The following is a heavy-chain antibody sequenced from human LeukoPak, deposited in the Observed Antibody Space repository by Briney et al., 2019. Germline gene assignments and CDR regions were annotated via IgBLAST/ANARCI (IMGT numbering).Heavy chain of an antibody. D-gene: IGHD1-26*01. CDR1: GGSFSGYY. Sequence: SETLSLTCAVYGGSFSGYYWSWIRQPPGKGLEWIGEINHSGSTNYNPSLKSRVTISVDTSKNQFSLKLTSVTAADTAVYYCAMSDSGSYFPFDYWGQGTLVTVSS. J-gene: IGHJ4*02. CDR2: INHSGST. V-gene: IGHV4-34*01. CDR3: AMSDSGSYFPFDY.